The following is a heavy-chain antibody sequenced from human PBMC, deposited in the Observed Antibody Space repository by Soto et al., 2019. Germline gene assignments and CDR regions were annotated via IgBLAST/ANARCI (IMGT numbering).Heavy chain of an antibody. CDR3: VRDFGRYFRSGYMDG. CDR2: INEDSTYI. J-gene: IGHJ6*03. CDR1: GFTFSAFS. D-gene: IGHD3-9*01. Sequence: EVRLVESGGGLVKPGGSLRLSCAASGFTFSAFSMNWVRQAPGKGLEWLSSINEDSTYIYYGDSLRGRSTISRDNAKDSLNLQIDSLRAEETAVYYCVRDFGRYFRSGYMDGWGDGATVIVS. V-gene: IGHV3-21*02.